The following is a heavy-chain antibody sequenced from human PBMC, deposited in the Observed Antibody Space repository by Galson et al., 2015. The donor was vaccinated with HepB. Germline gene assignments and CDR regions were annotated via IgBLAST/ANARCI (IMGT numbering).Heavy chain of an antibody. D-gene: IGHD6-19*01. Sequence: SLRLSCAPSGFTFSNYNMNWVRQAPGKGLEWVSYISSSSGTIYYADSVKGRFTISRDNAKNSLYLQMNSLSDEDTAVYYCARESKKQWLYVFDYWGQGTLVTVSS. CDR3: ARESKKQWLYVFDY. J-gene: IGHJ4*02. CDR2: ISSSSGTI. V-gene: IGHV3-48*02. CDR1: GFTFSNYN.